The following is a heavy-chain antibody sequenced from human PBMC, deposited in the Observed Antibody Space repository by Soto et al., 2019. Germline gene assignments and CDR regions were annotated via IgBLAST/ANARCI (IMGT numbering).Heavy chain of an antibody. CDR2: INGSGNT. V-gene: IGHV4-34*01. CDR3: QGGDF. J-gene: IGHJ4*02. Sequence: KPSETLSLTCAVSGGSFRGYFWSWIRQSPAKGLEWIGEINGSGNTYYNPSFKSRLTISVDTSTSQISLRLTSVTAADSAVYYCQGGDFWGQGTRVTVSS. D-gene: IGHD3-16*01. CDR1: GGSFRGYF.